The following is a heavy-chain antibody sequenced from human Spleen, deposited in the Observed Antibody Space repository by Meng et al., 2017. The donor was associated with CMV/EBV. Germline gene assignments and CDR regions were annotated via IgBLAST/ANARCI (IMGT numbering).Heavy chain of an antibody. CDR3: ARHTSGNAFDF. J-gene: IGHJ4*02. CDR1: GGSVSSGGHF. V-gene: IGHV4-31*03. D-gene: IGHD3-22*01. Sequence: CRVSGGSVSSGGHFWNWIRQHPGKGLEWIGFIFDIETTNYNPSLSSRVSISVDSSKNQLSLSLSSVTAADTAVYYCARHTSGNAFDFWGQGTLVTVSS. CDR2: IFDIETT.